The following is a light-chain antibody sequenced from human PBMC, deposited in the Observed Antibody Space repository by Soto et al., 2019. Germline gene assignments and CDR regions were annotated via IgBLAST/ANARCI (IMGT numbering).Light chain of an antibody. CDR3: QQYGSSPYT. CDR1: QSVSSSY. CDR2: DAS. J-gene: IGKJ2*01. Sequence: EIVLTQSPGTLSLSPGERATLSCRASQSVSSSYLAWYQRKPGQAPRLLIYDASSRATDIPDRFSGSGSGKDFTPTISRLEPEYFAVYFCQQYGSSPYTFGQGTKLEIK. V-gene: IGKV3-20*01.